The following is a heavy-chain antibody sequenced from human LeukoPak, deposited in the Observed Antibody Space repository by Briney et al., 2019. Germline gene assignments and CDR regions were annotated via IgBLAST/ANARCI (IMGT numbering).Heavy chain of an antibody. Sequence: SETLSLTCTVSGGSISSGDYYWSWIRQPPGKGLEWIGYIYYSGSTYYNPSLKSRVTISVDTSKNQFSLKLSSVTAADTAVYYCARGIVVVPAAIYYFDYWGQGTLVTVSS. J-gene: IGHJ4*02. CDR3: ARGIVVVPAAIYYFDY. D-gene: IGHD2-2*02. CDR2: IYYSGST. CDR1: GGSISSGDYY. V-gene: IGHV4-30-4*01.